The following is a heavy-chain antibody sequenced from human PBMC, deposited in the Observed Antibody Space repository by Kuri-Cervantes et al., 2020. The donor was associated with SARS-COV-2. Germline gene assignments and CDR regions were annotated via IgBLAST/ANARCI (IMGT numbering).Heavy chain of an antibody. V-gene: IGHV3-30-3*01. CDR2: ISYDGSNK. CDR3: ARDPDDILTGPFDY. Sequence: GESLKISCAASGFTFSSYAMHWVRQAPGKGLEWVAVISYDGSNKYYADSVKGRFTISRDNSKNTPYLQMNSLRAEDTAVYYCARDPDDILTGPFDYWGQGTLVTVSS. J-gene: IGHJ4*02. CDR1: GFTFSSYA. D-gene: IGHD3-9*01.